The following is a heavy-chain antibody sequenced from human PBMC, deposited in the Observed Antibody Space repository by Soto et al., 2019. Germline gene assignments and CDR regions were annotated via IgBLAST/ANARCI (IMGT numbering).Heavy chain of an antibody. V-gene: IGHV5-51*01. CDR2: IYPADSES. J-gene: IGHJ4*02. Sequence: PGEFLKISCEASGYSFTTYWIAWVRQMPGKGLEYMGIIYPADSESRYSPSFRGQVSISADKSISTAFLQWSSLKAADTAMYYCARLGDAQFDYWGQGTQVTVSS. CDR1: GYSFTTYW. D-gene: IGHD1-26*01. CDR3: ARLGDAQFDY.